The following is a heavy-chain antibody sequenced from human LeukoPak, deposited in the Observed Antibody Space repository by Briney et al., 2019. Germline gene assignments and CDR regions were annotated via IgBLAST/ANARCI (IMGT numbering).Heavy chain of an antibody. D-gene: IGHD2-15*01. V-gene: IGHV3-23*01. Sequence: GGSLRLSCAASGFTFSSYAMSWVRQAPGKGLEWVSAISGSGGSTYYADSVKGRFTISRDNSKNTLYLQTNSLRAEDTAVYYCAKDGYCSGGSCYSPWYFDYWGQGTLVTVSS. CDR3: AKDGYCSGGSCYSPWYFDY. CDR2: ISGSGGST. J-gene: IGHJ4*02. CDR1: GFTFSSYA.